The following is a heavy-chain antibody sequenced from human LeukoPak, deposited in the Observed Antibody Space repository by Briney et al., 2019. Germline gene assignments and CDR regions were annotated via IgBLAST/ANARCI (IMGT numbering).Heavy chain of an antibody. CDR3: VGPGYGSGNPTVMGV. J-gene: IGHJ6*04. Sequence: SVKVSCKASGGTFSSYAISWVRQAPGQGLEWMGGIIPIFGTANYAQKFQGRVTINAHKSTSTAYIELSSLSCADRAVYSCVGPGYGSGNPTVMGVWGKGTTVTVSS. CDR1: GGTFSSYA. CDR2: IIPIFGTA. V-gene: IGHV1-69*06. D-gene: IGHD3-10*01.